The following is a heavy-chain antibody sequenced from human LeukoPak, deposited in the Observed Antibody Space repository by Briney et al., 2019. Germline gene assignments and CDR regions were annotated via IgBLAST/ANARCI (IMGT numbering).Heavy chain of an antibody. D-gene: IGHD3-10*01. J-gene: IGHJ4*02. CDR3: ASYITMVRQRGYYFDY. CDR1: GGSISSGGYY. Sequence: SQTLSLTCTVSGGSISSGGYYWSWIRQHPGKGLEWIGYIYYSGSTYYKPSLKSRVTISVDTSKNQFSLKLSSVTAADTAVYYCASYITMVRQRGYYFDYWGQGTLVTVSS. CDR2: IYYSGST. V-gene: IGHV4-31*03.